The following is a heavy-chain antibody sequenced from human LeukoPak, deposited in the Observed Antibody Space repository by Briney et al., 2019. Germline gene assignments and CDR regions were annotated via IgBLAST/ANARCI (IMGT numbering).Heavy chain of an antibody. D-gene: IGHD3-10*01. Sequence: SSETLSLTCTVSGGSISSSTYYWGWIRQPPGKGLEWIGSIYYSGSTYYNPSLKSRVTISVDTSKNQFSLKLSSVTAADMAVYYCARGRGEGRGIAMIRGVRAPSYNWFDPWGHGILVTVSS. J-gene: IGHJ5*02. CDR3: ARGRGEGRGIAMIRGVRAPSYNWFDP. V-gene: IGHV4-39*07. CDR1: GGSISSSTYY. CDR2: IYYSGST.